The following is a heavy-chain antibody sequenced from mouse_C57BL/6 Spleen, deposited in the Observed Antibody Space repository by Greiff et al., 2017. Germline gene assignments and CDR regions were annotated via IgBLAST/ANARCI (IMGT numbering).Heavy chain of an antibody. CDR3: TRDYGSSYGFAY. D-gene: IGHD1-1*01. CDR1: GYTFTDYE. J-gene: IGHJ3*01. Sequence: QVQLQQSGAELVRPGASVTLSCKASGYTFTDYEMHWVKQTPVHGLEWIGAIDPETGGTAYNQKFKGKAILTADKSSSTAYMELRSLTSEDSAVYYCTRDYGSSYGFAYRGQGTLVTVSA. CDR2: IDPETGGT. V-gene: IGHV1-15*01.